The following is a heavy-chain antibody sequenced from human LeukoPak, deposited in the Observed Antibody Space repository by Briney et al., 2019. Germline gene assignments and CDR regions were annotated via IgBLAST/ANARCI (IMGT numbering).Heavy chain of an antibody. CDR3: ARDLGYCSSTSCYTGVYFDY. CDR2: ISAYNGNT. J-gene: IGHJ4*02. D-gene: IGHD2-2*02. V-gene: IGHV1-18*01. Sequence: GASVKVSCKASGYTFTSYGISWVRQARGQGLEWMGWISAYNGNTNYAQKFQGRVTMTRDTSISTAYMELSRLRSDDTAVYYCARDLGYCSSTSCYTGVYFDYWGQGTLVTVSS. CDR1: GYTFTSYG.